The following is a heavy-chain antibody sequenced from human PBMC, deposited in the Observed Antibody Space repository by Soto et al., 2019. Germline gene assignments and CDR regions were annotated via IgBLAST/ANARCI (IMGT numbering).Heavy chain of an antibody. Sequence: SETLSLTCTVSGGSISSYYWSWIRQPPGKGLEWIGYIYYSGSTNYNPSLKSRVTISVDTSKNQFSLKLSSVTAADTAVYYCARGHYDFWSGSHGFDFDYWGQGTLVTVSS. CDR3: ARGHYDFWSGSHGFDFDY. V-gene: IGHV4-59*01. CDR2: IYYSGST. CDR1: GGSISSYY. D-gene: IGHD3-3*01. J-gene: IGHJ4*02.